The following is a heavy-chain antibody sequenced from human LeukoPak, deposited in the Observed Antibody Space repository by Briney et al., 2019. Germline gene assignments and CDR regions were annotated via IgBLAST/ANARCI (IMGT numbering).Heavy chain of an antibody. J-gene: IGHJ5*02. D-gene: IGHD1-7*01. CDR2: IYYSGST. Sequence: PSETLFLTCTVSGGSISSSSYYWGWIRQPPGKGLEWIGSIYYSGSTYYNPSLKSRVTISVDTSKNQFSLKLSSVTAADTAVYYCARRDKYNWNYGGFDPWGQGTLVTVSS. CDR3: ARRDKYNWNYGGFDP. V-gene: IGHV4-39*07. CDR1: GGSISSSSYY.